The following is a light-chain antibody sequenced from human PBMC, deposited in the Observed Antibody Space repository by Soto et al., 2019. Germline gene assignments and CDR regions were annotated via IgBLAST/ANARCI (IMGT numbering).Light chain of an antibody. CDR2: AAS. V-gene: IGKV1-9*01. CDR1: QGISSY. Sequence: IQLTQSPSSLSASVGDRVTITCRASQGISSYLAWYQQKPGKAPKLLIYAASTLQRGVPSRFSGSGSGTDFTLTISSLQPEDFATYYCQQLNSYPFFGGGTKVEIK. CDR3: QQLNSYPF. J-gene: IGKJ4*01.